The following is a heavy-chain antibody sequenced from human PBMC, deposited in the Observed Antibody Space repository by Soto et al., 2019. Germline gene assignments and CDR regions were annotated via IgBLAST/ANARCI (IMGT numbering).Heavy chain of an antibody. J-gene: IGHJ5*02. D-gene: IGHD1-26*01. CDR1: GYTFSSYG. CDR2: ISAYNGNT. V-gene: IGHV1-18*01. Sequence: QVQLVQSGAEVKKPGASVKVSCKASGYTFSSYGISWVRQAPGQGLEWMGWISAYNGNTNYAQNLQGRVTMTTDTPTSTAYMELMSLRSDDPAVYYCESDQGGGWFDPWGRGTLVTVSS. CDR3: ESDQGGGWFDP.